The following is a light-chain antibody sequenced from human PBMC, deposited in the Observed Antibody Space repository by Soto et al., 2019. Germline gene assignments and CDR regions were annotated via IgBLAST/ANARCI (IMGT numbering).Light chain of an antibody. J-gene: IGKJ1*01. V-gene: IGKV4-1*01. CDR2: WAS. Sequence: DIVMTQSPDSLAVSLGERATINCKSSQSVLYSCNNKNYLAWYQQKPGQPPKLLIYWASTRESGVPDRFSGSGSGTDFTLTISSLQAEDVAVYYCQQYYSTPPAFGQGTKVDIK. CDR3: QQYYSTPPA. CDR1: QSVLYSCNNKNY.